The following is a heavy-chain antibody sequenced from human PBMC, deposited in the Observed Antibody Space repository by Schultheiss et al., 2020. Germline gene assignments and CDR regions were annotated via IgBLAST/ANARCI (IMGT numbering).Heavy chain of an antibody. CDR3: ARALAGYSSSWPPSSRPVNYYYYYMDV. V-gene: IGHV4-59*01. D-gene: IGHD6-13*01. Sequence: SQTLSLTCAVYGGSFSGYYWSWIRHHPGKGLEWIGYIYYSGSTNYNPSLKSRVTISVDTSKNQFYLKLSSVTAADTAVYYCARALAGYSSSWPPSSRPVNYYYYYMDVWGKGTTVTVSS. CDR1: GGSFSGYY. J-gene: IGHJ6*03. CDR2: IYYSGST.